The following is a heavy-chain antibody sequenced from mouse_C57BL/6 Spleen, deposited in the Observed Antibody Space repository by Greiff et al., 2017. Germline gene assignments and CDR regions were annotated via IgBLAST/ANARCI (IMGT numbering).Heavy chain of an antibody. D-gene: IGHD2-3*01. CDR2: ISYDGSN. CDR3: ARNGYYGFPYAMDY. Sequence: EVQRVESGPGLVKPSQSLSLTCSVTGYSITSGYYWNWIRQFPGNKLEWMGYISYDGSNNYNPSLKNRISITRDTSKNPFFLKLNSVTTEDTATYYCARNGYYGFPYAMDYWGQGTSVTVSS. CDR1: GYSITSGYY. J-gene: IGHJ4*01. V-gene: IGHV3-6*01.